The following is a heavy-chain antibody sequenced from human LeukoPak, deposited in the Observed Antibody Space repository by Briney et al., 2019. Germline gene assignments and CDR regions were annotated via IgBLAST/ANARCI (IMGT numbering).Heavy chain of an antibody. Sequence: PSETLSLTCTVSGGSISSYYWSWVRQPPGKGLEWIGYIYYSGSTNYNPSLKSRVTISVDTSKNQFSLKLNSVTAADTAVYYCARARIAVAGILYYYYGMDVWGQGTTVTVSS. CDR3: ARARIAVAGILYYYYGMDV. D-gene: IGHD6-19*01. V-gene: IGHV4-59*01. J-gene: IGHJ6*02. CDR1: GGSISSYY. CDR2: IYYSGST.